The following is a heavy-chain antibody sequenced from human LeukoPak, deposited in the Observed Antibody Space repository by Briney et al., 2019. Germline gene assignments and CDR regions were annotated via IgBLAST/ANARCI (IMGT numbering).Heavy chain of an antibody. V-gene: IGHV3-74*01. Sequence: GGSLRLSCAASEFTFSKYWMLWVRQAPGKGLESVSRINTDGTVTTYADSVKGRFTVSRDNADNTMFLQMNSVRDGDTAVYYCATKQWLAPPPDSWGQGTPVTVSS. J-gene: IGHJ4*02. D-gene: IGHD6-19*01. CDR1: EFTFSKYW. CDR2: INTDGTVT. CDR3: ATKQWLAPPPDS.